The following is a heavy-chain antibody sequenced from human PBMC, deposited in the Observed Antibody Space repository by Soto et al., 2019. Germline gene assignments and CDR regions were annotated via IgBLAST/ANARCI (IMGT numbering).Heavy chain of an antibody. D-gene: IGHD3-16*01. Sequence: GRSLRLSCAASGFTFSYSAMVWVRQAPGKGLEWVSSISASGYSTYYADSVKGRFTISRDTSKNTLYLQTNSLRAEDTAMYYCAKMGRDAYKPIDSWGQGSLVTVSS. V-gene: IGHV3-23*01. J-gene: IGHJ4*02. CDR2: ISASGYST. CDR3: AKMGRDAYKPIDS. CDR1: GFTFSYSA.